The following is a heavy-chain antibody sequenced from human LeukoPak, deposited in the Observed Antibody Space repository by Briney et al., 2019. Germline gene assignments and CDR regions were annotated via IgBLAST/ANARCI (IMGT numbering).Heavy chain of an antibody. D-gene: IGHD2-8*02. J-gene: IGHJ6*03. V-gene: IGHV1-69*13. CDR1: GGTFSSYA. CDR2: IIPIFGTA. CDR3: ARDLGYCTGGVCYMRLKGYYMDV. Sequence: ASVKVSCKASGGTFSSYAISWVRQAPGQGLEWMGGIIPIFGTANYAQKFQDRVTITADESTSTAYMELSSLRSEDTAVYYCARDLGYCTGGVCYMRLKGYYMDVWGKGTTVTVSS.